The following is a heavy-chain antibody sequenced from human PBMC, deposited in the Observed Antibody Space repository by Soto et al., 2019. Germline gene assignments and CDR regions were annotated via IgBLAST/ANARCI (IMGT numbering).Heavy chain of an antibody. V-gene: IGHV1-18*01. J-gene: IGHJ5*02. D-gene: IGHD3-9*01. CDR2: ITPNSGYT. Sequence: QLQLMQSGGEARNPGASVKVSCEASGYKFSSYAISWLRQAPGQGREWMGLITPNSGYTNYAQKFQGRLILTTDIPSSTAYMELTSLTYDDTAMYYCATSYDTGFDPWGQGTLVSVS. CDR1: GYKFSSYA. CDR3: ATSYDTGFDP.